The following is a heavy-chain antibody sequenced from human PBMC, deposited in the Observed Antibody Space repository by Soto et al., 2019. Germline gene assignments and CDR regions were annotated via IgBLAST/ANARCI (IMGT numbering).Heavy chain of an antibody. J-gene: IGHJ6*03. CDR2: INPSGGNT. CDR3: AGGITTSGPWGSYYFYYMDV. CDR1: GYTFTSYY. D-gene: IGHD1-20*01. V-gene: IGHV1-46*03. Sequence: GASVKVSCKASGYTFTSYYIHWVRQVPGQGLEWMGIINPSGGNTNYAQKFQGRVTMTGDTSTSTVYMELSSLKSGDTAVYYCAGGITTSGPWGSYYFYYMDVWGKGTTVTVSS.